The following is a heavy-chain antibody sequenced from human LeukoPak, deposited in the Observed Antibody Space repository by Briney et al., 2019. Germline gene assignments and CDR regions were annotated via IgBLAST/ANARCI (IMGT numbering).Heavy chain of an antibody. V-gene: IGHV3-33*01. J-gene: IGHJ4*02. Sequence: GGSLRLSCAASGFTFSSYAMHWVRQAPGKGLEWVTVIWYDGSNKHYADSVKGRFTISRDNSKNTLYLQMDSLRAEDTAIYYCAGAFGASSGYSVDYWGQGTLVTVSS. CDR1: GFTFSSYA. CDR3: AGAFGASSGYSVDY. D-gene: IGHD3-22*01. CDR2: IWYDGSNK.